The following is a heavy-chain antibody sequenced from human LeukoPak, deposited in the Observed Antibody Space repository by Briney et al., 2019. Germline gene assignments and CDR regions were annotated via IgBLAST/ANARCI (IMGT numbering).Heavy chain of an antibody. CDR2: IYTSGST. D-gene: IGHD1-26*01. CDR1: GGSISSDGYY. J-gene: IGHJ4*02. CDR3: ARVRRGSYGEVDY. V-gene: IGHV4-61*02. Sequence: PSQTLSLTCTVSGGSISSDGYYWSWIRQPAGKGLEWIGRIYTSGSTNYNPSLKSRVTMSVDTSKNQFSLKLSSVTAADTAVYYCARVRRGSYGEVDYWGQGTLVTVSS.